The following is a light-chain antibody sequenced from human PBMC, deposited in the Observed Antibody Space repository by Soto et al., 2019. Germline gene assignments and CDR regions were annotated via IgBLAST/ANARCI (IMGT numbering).Light chain of an antibody. Sequence: EIVLTQSPGTLSLSPGERATLSCRASQSVADNYLAWYQQKPGQAPRLLIYAASRRATGIPDTFSGSGSGTDFTLTITRLEPEDLALDYCQQYGHSPRTFGQGTRVEIK. J-gene: IGKJ1*01. CDR2: AAS. V-gene: IGKV3-20*01. CDR1: QSVADNY. CDR3: QQYGHSPRT.